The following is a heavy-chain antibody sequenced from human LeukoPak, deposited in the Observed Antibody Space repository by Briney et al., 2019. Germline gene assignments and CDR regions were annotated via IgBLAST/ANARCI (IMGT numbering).Heavy chain of an antibody. J-gene: IGHJ4*02. V-gene: IGHV1-8*01. Sequence: ASVKVSCKASGYTFTSYDINWVRQATGQGLEWMGWMNPNSGNTGYAQKFQGRVTMTRNTSISIAYMELSSLRSEDTAVYYCARGPPITMIVVVTPFDYWGQGTLVTVSS. D-gene: IGHD3-22*01. CDR3: ARGPPITMIVVVTPFDY. CDR1: GYTFTSYD. CDR2: MNPNSGNT.